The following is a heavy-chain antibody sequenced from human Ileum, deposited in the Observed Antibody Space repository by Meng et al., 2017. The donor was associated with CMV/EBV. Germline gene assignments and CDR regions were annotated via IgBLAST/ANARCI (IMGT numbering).Heavy chain of an antibody. V-gene: IGHV4-34*01. Sequence: QVHLQRWGACLSKPLRTLVLSCAVYGGSFSGYYWSWIGQPPGKGLEWLGEINHIGSTNYNPSLKSRVTISVDTTKNQFSLKLSSVTAADTAVYYCARGRSGYYGGPYFDYWGQGTLVTVSS. CDR2: INHIGST. J-gene: IGHJ4*02. CDR1: GGSFSGYY. CDR3: ARGRSGYYGGPYFDY. D-gene: IGHD3-22*01.